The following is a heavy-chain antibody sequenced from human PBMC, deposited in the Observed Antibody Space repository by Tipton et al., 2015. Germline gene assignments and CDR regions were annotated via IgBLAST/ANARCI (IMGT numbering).Heavy chain of an antibody. CDR3: ASPSLPHDRGDYYFQS. V-gene: IGHV4-38-2*01. CDR2: ISHSGNT. CDR1: AYSISTDYY. D-gene: IGHD2-21*02. J-gene: IGHJ4*02. Sequence: TLSLTCAVSAYSISTDYYWVWIRQPPGKGLEWIGSISHSGNTHYNPSLKSRVTISLDTSKNQFSLKLSSVTAADTAVYYCASPSLPHDRGDYYFQSWGQGSLVTVSS.